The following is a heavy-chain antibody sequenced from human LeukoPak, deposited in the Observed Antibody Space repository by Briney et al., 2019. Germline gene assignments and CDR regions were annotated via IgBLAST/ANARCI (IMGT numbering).Heavy chain of an antibody. D-gene: IGHD5-18*01. V-gene: IGHV4-34*01. J-gene: IGHJ4*02. CDR2: INHSGST. CDR1: GGSFSGYY. CDR3: ARGGRDTAMVPFDY. Sequence: SETLSLTCAVYGGSFSGYYWSWIRQPPGKGLEWIGEINHSGSTNYNPSLKSRVTISVDTSKNQFSLKLSSVTAADTAVYYCARGGRDTAMVPFDYWGQGTLVTVSP.